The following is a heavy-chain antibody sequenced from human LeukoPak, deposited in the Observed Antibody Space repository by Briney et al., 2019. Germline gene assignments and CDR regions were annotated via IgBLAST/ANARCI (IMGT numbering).Heavy chain of an antibody. CDR1: GGSISSYY. J-gene: IGHJ6*03. V-gene: IGHV4-59*01. CDR3: ARVTSTFNYSYYYYMDV. CDR2: IYYSGST. D-gene: IGHD2-2*01. Sequence: SETLSLTCTVSGGSISSYYWSWIRQPPGKGLEWIGYIYYSGSTNYNPSLKSRVTISVDTSKNHFSLRLKSVTAADTAVYYCARVTSTFNYSYYYYMDVWGKGTTVTISS.